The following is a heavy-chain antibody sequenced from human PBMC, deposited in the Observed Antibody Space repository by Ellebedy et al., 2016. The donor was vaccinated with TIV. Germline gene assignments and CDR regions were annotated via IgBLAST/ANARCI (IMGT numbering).Heavy chain of an antibody. CDR2: INWNSDNI. Sequence: GGSLRLSXAASGFIFDDYAMHWVRQAPGKGLEWVSGINWNSDNIGYADSAKGRFTISRDNAKNSLYLQMNSLRAEDTALYYCAKETYYDDVWIIHWGQGTLVTVPS. J-gene: IGHJ4*02. CDR1: GFIFDDYA. CDR3: AKETYYDDVWIIH. D-gene: IGHD3-16*01. V-gene: IGHV3-9*01.